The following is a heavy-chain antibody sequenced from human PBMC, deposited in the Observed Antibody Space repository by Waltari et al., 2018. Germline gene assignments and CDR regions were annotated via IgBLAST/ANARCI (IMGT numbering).Heavy chain of an antibody. Sequence: EVQLVESGGGLVQPGGSLRLSCAASGFTFSNYRMSWVRQAPGKGLEWVSSISRSSVTIYYGDSVKGRFTISRDNAKRSLYLQMNSLRVEDTAVYYCARAYNISSGRDAFDIWGRGRLVTVSS. J-gene: IGHJ3*02. V-gene: IGHV3-48*01. CDR3: ARAYNISSGRDAFDI. CDR2: ISRSSVTI. CDR1: GFTFSNYR. D-gene: IGHD6-6*01.